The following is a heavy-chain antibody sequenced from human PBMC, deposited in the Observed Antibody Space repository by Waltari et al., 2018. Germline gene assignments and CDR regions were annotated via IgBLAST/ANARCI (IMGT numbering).Heavy chain of an antibody. V-gene: IGHV1-69*12. D-gene: IGHD2-8*01. J-gene: IGHJ6*03. CDR1: GGTFSNYG. CDR2: SIPIFGAA. CDR3: AGDGEESVVGFCRNGVCLDYMDV. Sequence: QVQLVQSGAEVKKHGSSVKVSCKASGGTFSNYGVSWVRQAPGQGLEWRGGSIPIFGAANYERGFQAGPTITGDESWTTTYMEVSVLGSEGTAVYYCAGDGEESVVGFCRNGVCLDYMDVWGKGTPVTISS.